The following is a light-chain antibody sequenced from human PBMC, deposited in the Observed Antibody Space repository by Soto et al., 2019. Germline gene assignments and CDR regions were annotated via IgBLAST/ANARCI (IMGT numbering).Light chain of an antibody. Sequence: QSVLTQPPSASGSPGQSVTISCTGTSSDVGGYNYVSWYQQHPGKAPKLMIYEVSKRPSGVPDRFSGSKSGNTASLIVSGLQAEDEADYYCSSYAGRDNLLFGGGTKLTVL. CDR3: SSYAGRDNLL. CDR2: EVS. CDR1: SSDVGGYNY. V-gene: IGLV2-8*01. J-gene: IGLJ2*01.